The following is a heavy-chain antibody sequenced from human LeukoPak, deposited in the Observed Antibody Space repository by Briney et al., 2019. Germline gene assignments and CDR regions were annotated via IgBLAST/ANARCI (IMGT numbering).Heavy chain of an antibody. Sequence: ASVKVSCKASGYTFTGYYIHWVRQAPGQGLEWMGWINPNSGGTNYAQKFQGRVTMTSGTPISTAYMELSRLRSDDTAVYYCARSLQQGGSYYYYYGMDVWGQGTTVTVSS. V-gene: IGHV1-2*02. CDR2: INPNSGGT. J-gene: IGHJ6*02. CDR3: ARSLQQGGSYYYYYGMDV. D-gene: IGHD3-16*01. CDR1: GYTFTGYY.